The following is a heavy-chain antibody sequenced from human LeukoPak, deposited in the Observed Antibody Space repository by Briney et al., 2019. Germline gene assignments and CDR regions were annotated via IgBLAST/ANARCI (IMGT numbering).Heavy chain of an antibody. CDR2: MYYSGST. CDR1: GGSITDCY. V-gene: IGHV4-59*08. D-gene: IGHD1-26*01. Sequence: SETLSLTCTVSGGSITDCYWSWIRHSSGKGLEWIGYMYYSGSTYYNPSLKSRVTISVDTSKNQFSLKLSSVTAADTAVYYCASREWELLRSFDYWGQGTLVTVSS. CDR3: ASREWELLRSFDY. J-gene: IGHJ4*02.